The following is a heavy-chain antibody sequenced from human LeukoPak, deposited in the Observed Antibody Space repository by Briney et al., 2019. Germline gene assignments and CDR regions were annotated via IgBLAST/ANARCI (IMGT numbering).Heavy chain of an antibody. CDR2: MNPNSGNT. Sequence: ASVTVSFKASGYTFTSHDINWVRQATGQGLEWMGWMNPNSGNTGYAQKFQGRVTMTRNTSISTAYMELSSLRSEDTAVYYCARQEEWLRSYYYYYGMDVWGQGTTVTVSS. D-gene: IGHD5-12*01. J-gene: IGHJ6*02. CDR1: GYTFTSHD. V-gene: IGHV1-8*01. CDR3: ARQEEWLRSYYYYYGMDV.